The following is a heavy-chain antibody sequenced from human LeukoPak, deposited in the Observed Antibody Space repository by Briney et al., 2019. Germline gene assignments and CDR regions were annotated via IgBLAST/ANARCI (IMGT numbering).Heavy chain of an antibody. CDR1: GGSISSYY. CDR2: LYHTGSA. J-gene: IGHJ4*02. V-gene: IGHV4-39*02. Sequence: NPSETLSLTCTVSGGSISSYYWGWIRQPPGKGLEWIGSLYHTGSAYYNPSLKSRVTISMDVSKNHFSLKLSSVTAADTAVYYCARTYDYVWGSYRSHSFDSWGQGTLVTVSS. CDR3: ARTYDYVWGSYRSHSFDS. D-gene: IGHD3-16*02.